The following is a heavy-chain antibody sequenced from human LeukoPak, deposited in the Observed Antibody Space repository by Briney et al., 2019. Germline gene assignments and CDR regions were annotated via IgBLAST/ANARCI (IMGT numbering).Heavy chain of an antibody. V-gene: IGHV3-30-3*01. CDR1: GFTFSSYA. Sequence: GGSLRLSCAASGFTFSSYAMHWVRQAPGKGLEWVAVISYDGSNKYYADSVKGRFTISRDNSKNTLYLQMNSLRAEDTAVYYCASWRGGYYYYGMDVWGQGTTVTVSS. CDR3: ASWRGGYYYYGMDV. J-gene: IGHJ6*02. D-gene: IGHD3-10*01. CDR2: ISYDGSNK.